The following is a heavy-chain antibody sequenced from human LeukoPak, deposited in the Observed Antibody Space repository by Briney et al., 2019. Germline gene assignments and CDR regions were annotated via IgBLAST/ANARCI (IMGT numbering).Heavy chain of an antibody. Sequence: GGSLRLSCAASGFTFSSYAMSGVRQAPGKGLEGVSAISGSGGRTYYADSVKGRFPISRDNSKNTLYLQMNRLRAEDTAVYYCAKDRVRDYYDSSGRYYFDYWGQGTLVTVSS. J-gene: IGHJ4*02. CDR1: GFTFSSYA. CDR2: ISGSGGRT. V-gene: IGHV3-23*01. CDR3: AKDRVRDYYDSSGRYYFDY. D-gene: IGHD3-22*01.